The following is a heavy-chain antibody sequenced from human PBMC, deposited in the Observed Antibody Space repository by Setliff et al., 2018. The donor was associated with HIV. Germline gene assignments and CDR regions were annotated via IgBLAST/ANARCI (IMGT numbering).Heavy chain of an antibody. CDR1: GGSISSHY. V-gene: IGHV4-39*07. CDR3: ARRGGYSYGYMDV. CDR2: IYYSGTT. D-gene: IGHD5-18*01. Sequence: SETLSLTCTVAGGSISSHYWGWIRQPPGKGLEWIGSIYYSGTTYYNPSLKSRVTISVDTSKKQFSLKLSSVTAADTAVYYCARRGGYSYGYMDVWGKGTTVTVSS. J-gene: IGHJ6*03.